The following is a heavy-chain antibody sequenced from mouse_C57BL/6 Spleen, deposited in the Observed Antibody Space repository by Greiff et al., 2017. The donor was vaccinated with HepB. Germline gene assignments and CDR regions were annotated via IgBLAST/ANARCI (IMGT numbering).Heavy chain of an antibody. CDR2: IRNKANNHAT. CDR3: TRVPPYYAMDY. Sequence: EVNVVESGGGLVQPGGSMKLSCAASGFTFSDAWMDWVRQSPEKGLEWVAEIRNKANNHATYYAESVKGRFTISRDDSKSSVYLQMNSLRAEDTGIYYCTRVPPYYAMDYWGQGTSVTVSS. J-gene: IGHJ4*01. D-gene: IGHD5-1*01. V-gene: IGHV6-6*01. CDR1: GFTFSDAW.